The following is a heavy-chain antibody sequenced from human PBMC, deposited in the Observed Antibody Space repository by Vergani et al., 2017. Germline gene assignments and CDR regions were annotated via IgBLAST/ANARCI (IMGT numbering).Heavy chain of an antibody. CDR1: DSSIMTNPY. V-gene: IGHV4-38-2*01. D-gene: IGHD3-10*01. CDR2: IHHSGDT. CDR3: ARHGGSGGFFPSSYFYGMDV. Sequence: QVQLQESGPGLVKPSETLSLTCDVSDSSIMTNPYWGWFRQSPGKGLEWIGCIHHSGDTHYNSSLKSRVSISIVSSSKFSLSLTSVTAAYTAIYYCARHGGSGGFFPSSYFYGMDVWGHGTTVTVSS. J-gene: IGHJ6*02.